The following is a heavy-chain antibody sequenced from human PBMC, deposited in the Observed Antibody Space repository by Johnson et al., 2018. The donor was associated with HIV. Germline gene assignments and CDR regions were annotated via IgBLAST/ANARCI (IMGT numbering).Heavy chain of an antibody. CDR2: IKQDGSEK. J-gene: IGHJ3*02. CDR3: VSSGCQRCAFDI. V-gene: IGHV3-7*02. CDR1: GLTFSSYW. D-gene: IGHD6-19*01. Sequence: VQLVESGGGVVQPGRSLRLSCAASGLTFSSYWMSWVRQAPGKGLEWVANIKQDGSEKYYVDSVKGRFTISRDNAKNLLYLQMNSLRAEDTAVYYCVSSGCQRCAFDIWGQGTMVTVSS.